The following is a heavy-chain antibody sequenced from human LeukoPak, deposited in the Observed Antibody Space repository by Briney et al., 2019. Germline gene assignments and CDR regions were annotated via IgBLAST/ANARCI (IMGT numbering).Heavy chain of an antibody. D-gene: IGHD5-18*01. J-gene: IGHJ4*02. CDR2: ISDTVGSS. CDR1: AFMFTYYA. CDR3: ARHVSYIPW. V-gene: IGHV3-23*01. Sequence: PGGSLRLSCAASAFMFTYYAMSRVRQAPGKGLQCVSGISDTVGSSYYTDSVKGRFTISRDNSKNTVFLEMNNLRVEDTAVYFCARHVSYIPWWGQGSLVTVSS.